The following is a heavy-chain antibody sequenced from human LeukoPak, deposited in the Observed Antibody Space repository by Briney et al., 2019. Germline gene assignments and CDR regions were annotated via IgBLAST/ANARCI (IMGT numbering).Heavy chain of an antibody. V-gene: IGHV4-31*03. CDR1: GGSIGSGNYY. CDR2: IYHSGSA. D-gene: IGHD3-22*01. Sequence: SQTLSLTCTVSGGSIGSGNYYWSWIRHHPGQGLEWIGYIYHSGSAYYNPPLKSRLTMSVDPSKNQFSLKLSSVTAADTAVYYCARVVPSYYDGSGYYFDYWGQGARVTVSS. CDR3: ARVVPSYYDGSGYYFDY. J-gene: IGHJ4*02.